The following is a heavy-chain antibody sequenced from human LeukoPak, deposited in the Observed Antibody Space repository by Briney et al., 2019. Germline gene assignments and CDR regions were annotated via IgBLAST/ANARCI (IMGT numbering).Heavy chain of an antibody. J-gene: IGHJ4*02. CDR1: GGTFSSYA. V-gene: IGHV1-69*13. CDR2: IIPIFGTA. Sequence: GASVKVSCKASGGTFSSYAISWVRQAPGQGLEWMGGIIPIFGTANYAQKFQGRVTITADESTSTAYMELSSLRPEDTAVYYCAKSSYYDSSGYYREYYFDFWGQGTLVTVSS. CDR3: AKSSYYDSSGYYREYYFDF. D-gene: IGHD3-22*01.